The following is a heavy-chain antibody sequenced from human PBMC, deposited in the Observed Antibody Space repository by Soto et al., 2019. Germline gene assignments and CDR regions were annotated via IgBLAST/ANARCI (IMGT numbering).Heavy chain of an antibody. V-gene: IGHV4-61*01. CDR2: VYHTGRT. CDR3: ARDFAYFDS. D-gene: IGHD3-3*01. Sequence: QVQLQESGPGLVKPSETLSLTCTVSGGSFKSGSYSWSWIRQPPGKGLEWIVYVYHTGRTSYNPSLKSRVSISMDTSKNQLSLNLDSVTAADTAVYFCARDFAYFDSWGQGTLVTVSS. J-gene: IGHJ4*02. CDR1: GGSFKSGSYS.